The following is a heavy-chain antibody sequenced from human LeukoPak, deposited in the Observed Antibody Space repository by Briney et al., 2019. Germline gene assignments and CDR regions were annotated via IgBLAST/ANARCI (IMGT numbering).Heavy chain of an antibody. J-gene: IGHJ3*02. CDR1: GYTFTDYY. CDR2: INPGSGGT. CDR3: ARGTILEPFDI. D-gene: IGHD3-3*01. Sequence: GASVKVSCRASGYTFTDYYIHWVRQAPGQGLEWMGWINPGSGGTNYAQKFQGRVTMTSDTSISTAYMEVRRLTSDDTAVYYCARGTILEPFDIWGQGTMVTVSS. V-gene: IGHV1-2*02.